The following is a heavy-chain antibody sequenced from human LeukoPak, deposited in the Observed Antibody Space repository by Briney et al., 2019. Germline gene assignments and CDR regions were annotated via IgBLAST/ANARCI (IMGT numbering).Heavy chain of an antibody. D-gene: IGHD3-22*01. CDR1: GGSISSSSYY. Sequence: PSETLSLTCTVSGGSISSSSYYWGWIRRPPGKGLEWIGSIYYSGSTYYNPSLKSRVTISVDTSKNQFSLKLSSVTAADTAVYYCARHGDSSQWVIDYWGQGTLVTVSS. V-gene: IGHV4-39*01. J-gene: IGHJ4*02. CDR2: IYYSGST. CDR3: ARHGDSSQWVIDY.